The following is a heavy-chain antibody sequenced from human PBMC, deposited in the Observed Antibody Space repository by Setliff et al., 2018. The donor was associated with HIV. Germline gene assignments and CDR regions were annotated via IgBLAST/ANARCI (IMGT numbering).Heavy chain of an antibody. CDR3: ARVADYDLTSYYFFDY. V-gene: IGHV4-31*02. D-gene: IGHD3-9*01. CDR1: GDSITSNSHY. J-gene: IGHJ4*02. CDR2: VFHTGIT. Sequence: SETLSLTCSRRVSGDSITSNSHYWGWIRQHPGKGLEWIGYVFHTGITYQNPSLESRLSMSVDTSQNRFSLRLTSVTAADTAVYYCARVADYDLTSYYFFDYWGRGTLVTVSS.